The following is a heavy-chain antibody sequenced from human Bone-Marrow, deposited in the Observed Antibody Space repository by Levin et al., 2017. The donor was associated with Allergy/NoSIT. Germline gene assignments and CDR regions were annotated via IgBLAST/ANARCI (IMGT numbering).Heavy chain of an antibody. D-gene: IGHD6-6*01. CDR2: MNPNSANT. V-gene: IGHV1-8*01. J-gene: IGHJ4*02. CDR1: GYTFTSYD. Sequence: GESLKISCKTSGYTFTSYDINWVRQAPGQGLEWMGWMNPNSANTAYAQKFQGRVAMTRNTSISTAYMELSSLSSEDTAVYFCARSSSSDRQTIGYWGQGTLVTVSS. CDR3: ARSSSSDRQTIGY.